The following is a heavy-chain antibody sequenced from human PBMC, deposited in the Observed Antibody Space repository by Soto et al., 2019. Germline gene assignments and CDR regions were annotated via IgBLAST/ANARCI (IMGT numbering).Heavy chain of an antibody. CDR2: ISGSDSPT. V-gene: IGHV3-23*01. CDR1: GFTFSSYA. J-gene: IGHJ6*02. Sequence: EVQLLESGGGLGQPGGSLRLSCAASGFTFSSYAMTWVRQAPGRGLEWVSAISGSDSPTYYADSVKGRFTISRDNSKNTLYLLMNSLRADDTAVYYCARDMSGGTYNYYYGMDVWGQGTTVTVSS. D-gene: IGHD1-26*01. CDR3: ARDMSGGTYNYYYGMDV.